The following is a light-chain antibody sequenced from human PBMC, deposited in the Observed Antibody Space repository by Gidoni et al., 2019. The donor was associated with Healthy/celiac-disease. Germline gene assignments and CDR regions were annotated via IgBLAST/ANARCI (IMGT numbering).Light chain of an antibody. CDR2: AAS. CDR3: QQSYSTPKT. Sequence: DIQMTQSPSSLSASVGDRVTITGRASQSISSDLNWYQQKPGKAPKLLIYAASSLQSGVTSRFSGSGSGTDFTLTISRLQPEDVATYYCQQSYSTPKTFGQGTKVEIK. V-gene: IGKV1-39*01. J-gene: IGKJ1*01. CDR1: QSISSD.